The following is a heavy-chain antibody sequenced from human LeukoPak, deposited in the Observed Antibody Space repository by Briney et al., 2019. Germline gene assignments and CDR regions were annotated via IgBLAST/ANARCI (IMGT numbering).Heavy chain of an antibody. CDR2: IWYDGSNK. CDR3: AKGQGYYDSSSPNSFDY. J-gene: IGHJ4*02. Sequence: GGSLRPSCAVSGFTFSSYGMHWVRQAPGKGLEWVAVIWYDGSNKYYADSVKGRFTISRDNSKNTLYLQMNSLRAEDTAVYYCAKGQGYYDSSSPNSFDYWGQGTLVTVSS. CDR1: GFTFSSYG. V-gene: IGHV3-33*06. D-gene: IGHD3-22*01.